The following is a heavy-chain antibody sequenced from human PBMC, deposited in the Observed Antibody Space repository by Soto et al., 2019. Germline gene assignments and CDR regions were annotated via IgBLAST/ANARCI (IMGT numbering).Heavy chain of an antibody. CDR3: AKDHYDTSGYYRFDS. CDR2: VSYDGNDK. J-gene: IGHJ4*02. V-gene: IGHV3-30*18. Sequence: VQLVESGGDVVQPGRSLRLSCAASGFIFSSYGIHWVRQAPGKGLHWVAAVSYDGNDKYYADSVKGRFTISRDNSKNTLYLQMSSLRAEDTAVYYCAKDHYDTSGYYRFDSWGQGTLVTVSS. CDR1: GFIFSSYG. D-gene: IGHD3-22*01.